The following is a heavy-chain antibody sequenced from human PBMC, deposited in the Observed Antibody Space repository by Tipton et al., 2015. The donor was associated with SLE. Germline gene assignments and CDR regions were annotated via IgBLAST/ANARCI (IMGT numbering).Heavy chain of an antibody. CDR2: VYYITET. CDR1: GGSISANNYY. V-gene: IGHV4-39*01. D-gene: IGHD4-23*01. Sequence: GLVKPSETLSLTCIVSGGSISANNYYWGWVRQTPGKGLQWIGSVYYITETYYNSSLKSRVRMSVDTSKNQFSLKVISVTAADTAVYFCAMKSDSGGNWYFDVWGRGTLVTVSS. J-gene: IGHJ2*01. CDR3: AMKSDSGGNWYFDV.